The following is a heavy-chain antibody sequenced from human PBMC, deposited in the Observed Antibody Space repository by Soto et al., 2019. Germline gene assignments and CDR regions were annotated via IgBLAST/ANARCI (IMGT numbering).Heavy chain of an antibody. D-gene: IGHD3-22*01. J-gene: IGHJ4*02. Sequence: GGSLRLSCAASGFTFSIAWMTWVRQAPGKGLEWVGRIKSKTNGEATEYAAPVKGRFTISRDDSKNTLYLQMNSLRAEDTAVYYCARDYDSSGYPRYYFDYWGQGTLVTVSS. CDR2: IKSKTNGEAT. V-gene: IGHV3-15*01. CDR3: ARDYDSSGYPRYYFDY. CDR1: GFTFSIAW.